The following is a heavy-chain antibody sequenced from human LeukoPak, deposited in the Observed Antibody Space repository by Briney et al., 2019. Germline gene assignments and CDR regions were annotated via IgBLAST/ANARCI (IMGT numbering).Heavy chain of an antibody. CDR2: ISAYNGNT. CDR3: ATEMLHYYYGMDV. J-gene: IGHJ6*02. Sequence: VASVTVSCKASGYTFTSYGISWVRQAPGQELEWMGWISAYNGNTNYAQKLQGRVTMTTDTSTSTAYMELRSLRSDDTAVYYCATEMLHYYYGMDVWGQGTTVTVSS. D-gene: IGHD2-15*01. V-gene: IGHV1-18*01. CDR1: GYTFTSYG.